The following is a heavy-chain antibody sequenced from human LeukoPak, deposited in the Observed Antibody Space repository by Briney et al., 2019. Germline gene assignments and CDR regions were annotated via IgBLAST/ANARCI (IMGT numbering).Heavy chain of an antibody. CDR1: GGSISSYY. D-gene: IGHD6-13*01. V-gene: IGHV4-59*01. Sequence: SETLSLTCTVSGGSISSYYWSWTRQPPGKGLEWIGYIYYSGSTNYNPSLKSRVTISVDTSKNQFSLKLSSVTAADTAVYYCARARAAPGWFDPWGQGTLVTVSS. CDR2: IYYSGST. CDR3: ARARAAPGWFDP. J-gene: IGHJ5*02.